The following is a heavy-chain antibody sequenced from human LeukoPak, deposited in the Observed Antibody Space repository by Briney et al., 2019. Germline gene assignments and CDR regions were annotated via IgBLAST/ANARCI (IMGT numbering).Heavy chain of an antibody. CDR1: AESFSGYY. CDR2: INHSGTT. D-gene: IGHD5-18*01. V-gene: IGHV4-34*01. Sequence: SETLSLTCAVYAESFSGYYWSWIRQPPGKGLEWIGEINHSGTTNYNPSLKSRVTISADTSKNQFSLKVSSVTAADTALYYCARAPVDTTMRLSAFDIWGRGTMVIVSS. CDR3: ARAPVDTTMRLSAFDI. J-gene: IGHJ3*02.